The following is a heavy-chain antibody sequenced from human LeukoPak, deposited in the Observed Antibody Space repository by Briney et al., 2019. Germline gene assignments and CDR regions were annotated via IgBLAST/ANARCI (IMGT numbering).Heavy chain of an antibody. Sequence: PGGSLRLSCAASGFTFSSYSMNWVRQAPGKGLEWVSSISSSSSYIYYADSVKGRFTISRDNAKNSLYLQMNSLRAEDTAVYYCARDTNFRLHFSYKFRSYDAFYIWGQGTMVTVSS. CDR2: ISSSSSYI. D-gene: IGHD3-10*01. V-gene: IGHV3-21*01. CDR3: ARDTNFRLHFSYKFRSYDAFYI. CDR1: GFTFSSYS. J-gene: IGHJ3*02.